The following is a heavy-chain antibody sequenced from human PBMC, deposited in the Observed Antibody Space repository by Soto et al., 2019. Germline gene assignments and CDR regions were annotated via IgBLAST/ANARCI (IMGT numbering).Heavy chain of an antibody. Sequence: PGGSLRLSCTASGFTFGDYAMSWFRQAPGKGLEWVGFIRSKAYGGTTEYAASVKGRFTISRDDSKSIAYLQMNSLKTEDTAVYYCTRVQRYFDWLLFYYMDVWGKGTTVTVSS. CDR2: IRSKAYGGTT. CDR3: TRVQRYFDWLLFYYMDV. CDR1: GFTFGDYA. J-gene: IGHJ6*03. D-gene: IGHD3-9*01. V-gene: IGHV3-49*03.